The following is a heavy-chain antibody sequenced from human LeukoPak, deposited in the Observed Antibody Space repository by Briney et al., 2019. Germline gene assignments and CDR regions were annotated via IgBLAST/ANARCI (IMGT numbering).Heavy chain of an antibody. Sequence: ASVKVSCKASGYTFTSYYMHWVRQAPGQGLEWMGIINPSGGSTSYAQKFQGRVTMTRDTSISTAYMELSRLRSDDTAVYYCAAGSGSYYPPGDWGQGTLVTVSS. CDR2: INPSGGST. CDR3: AAGSGSYYPPGD. V-gene: IGHV1-46*01. J-gene: IGHJ4*02. CDR1: GYTFTSYY. D-gene: IGHD3-10*01.